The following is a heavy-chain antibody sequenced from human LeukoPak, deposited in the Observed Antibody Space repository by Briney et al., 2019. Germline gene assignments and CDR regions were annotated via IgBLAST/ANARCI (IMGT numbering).Heavy chain of an antibody. CDR1: GGTFSSYT. D-gene: IGHD2-8*01. V-gene: IGHV1-69*04. CDR2: IIPILGIP. CDR3: ARDRGDGVFDY. Sequence: ASVKVSCTASGGTFSSYTISWVRQAPGQGLEWMRRIIPILGIPNYAQKFQGRVTITADKSTSTAYMELSSLRSEDTAVYYCARDRGDGVFDYWGQGNLVTVSS. J-gene: IGHJ4*02.